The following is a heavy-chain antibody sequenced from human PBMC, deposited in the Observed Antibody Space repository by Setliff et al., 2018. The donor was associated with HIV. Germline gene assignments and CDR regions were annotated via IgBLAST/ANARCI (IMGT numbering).Heavy chain of an antibody. CDR3: ARHRYSSSINWFDP. Sequence: SETLSLTCAVSGGSIGGTHYWHWVRQPPGRGLEWIGESNQSGSGNYNPSLKSRVTLSLDTSKNQFSLKLTSVTATDTAVYYCARHRYSSSINWFDPWGQGTLVTVSS. CDR1: GGSIGGTHY. V-gene: IGHV4-4*02. CDR2: SNQSGSG. J-gene: IGHJ5*02. D-gene: IGHD6-13*01.